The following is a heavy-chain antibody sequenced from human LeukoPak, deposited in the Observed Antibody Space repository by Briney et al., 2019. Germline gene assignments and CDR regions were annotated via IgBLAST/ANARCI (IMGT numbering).Heavy chain of an antibody. CDR3: ARASTVPYNWFDP. CDR1: RGTLSRYT. V-gene: IGHV1-69*02. D-gene: IGHD4-11*01. Sequence: SVTVSCMASRGTLSRYTISWVRQAPGQGLEWMGRIIPILGIANYAQKFQGRDTITADKSTSTAYMELSSLRSEDTAVYGCARASTVPYNWFDPWGQGTLVTVSS. CDR2: IIPILGIA. J-gene: IGHJ5*02.